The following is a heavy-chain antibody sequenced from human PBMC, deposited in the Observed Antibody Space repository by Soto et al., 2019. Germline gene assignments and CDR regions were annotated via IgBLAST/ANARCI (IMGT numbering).Heavy chain of an antibody. CDR1: GGSVSSNSAA. V-gene: IGHV6-1*01. Sequence: SQTLSLTCAISGGSVSSNSAAWNWIRQSPSRGLEWLGRTYYRSKWYNDYAVSVKSRITINPDTSKNQFSLQLNSVTPEDTAVYYCAREGAEAGSLYCSSTSCPFDYWGQGTLVTVSS. CDR2: TYYRSKWYN. CDR3: AREGAEAGSLYCSSTSCPFDY. J-gene: IGHJ4*02. D-gene: IGHD2-2*01.